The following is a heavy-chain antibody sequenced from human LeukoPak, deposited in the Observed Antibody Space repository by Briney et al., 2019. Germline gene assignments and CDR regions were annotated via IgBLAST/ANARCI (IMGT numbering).Heavy chain of an antibody. CDR1: GFTFSTYA. CDR3: AKDTRGYYYDSSGYRPYYFDY. CDR2: ISGSGGTI. J-gene: IGHJ4*02. V-gene: IGHV3-23*01. D-gene: IGHD3-22*01. Sequence: PGGSLRLSCAASGFTFSTYAMSWVRQAPGKGLEWVSAISGSGGTIYYADSVKGRFTISRDNSRNTLYLQMNSLRAEDTAVYYCAKDTRGYYYDSSGYRPYYFDYWGQGTLVTVSS.